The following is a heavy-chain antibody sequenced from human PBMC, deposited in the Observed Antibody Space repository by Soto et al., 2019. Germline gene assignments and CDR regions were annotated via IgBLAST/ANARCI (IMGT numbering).Heavy chain of an antibody. CDR1: GFTFSSCT. V-gene: IGHV3-21*06. CDR2: ISPSSGHI. CDR3: SGCSVGACHKIYGMDV. Sequence: EVHLVESGGGLVKPGGSLRLSCAVSGFTFSSCTMNWVRQAPGKGLEWVSSISPSSGHIYYADSVKGRFTISRDNAKNSLFLQMNSLRGEDTAVYYCSGCSVGACHKIYGMDVWGQGTTVTVSS. D-gene: IGHD2-15*01. J-gene: IGHJ6*02.